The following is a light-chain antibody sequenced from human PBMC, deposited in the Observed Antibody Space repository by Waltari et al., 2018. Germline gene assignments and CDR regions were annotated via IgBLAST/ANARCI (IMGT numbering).Light chain of an antibody. J-gene: IGKJ1*01. Sequence: IVLTQSPGTLSLSPGERATLSCRANQSVSRDLAWYQQKPGQAPRLLIYAASTRATGVPDRFSGSGSGTDFTLTISRLDPEDFAVYYCQHYVNLPVTFGQGTKVEI. CDR3: QHYVNLPVT. CDR2: AAS. V-gene: IGKV3-20*01. CDR1: QSVSRD.